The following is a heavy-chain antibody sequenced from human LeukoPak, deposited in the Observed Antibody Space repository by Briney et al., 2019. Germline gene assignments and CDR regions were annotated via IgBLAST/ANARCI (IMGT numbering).Heavy chain of an antibody. CDR2: ISSSSSYI. V-gene: IGHV3-21*01. CDR3: ARDVLLWFGELFGAFDI. Sequence: GGSLRLSCAASGFTFSSYSMNWVRQAPGKRLEWVSSISSSSSYIYYADSVKGRFTISRDNAKNSLYLQMNSLRAEDTAVYYCARDVLLWFGELFGAFDIWGQGTMVTVSS. D-gene: IGHD3-10*01. CDR1: GFTFSSYS. J-gene: IGHJ3*02.